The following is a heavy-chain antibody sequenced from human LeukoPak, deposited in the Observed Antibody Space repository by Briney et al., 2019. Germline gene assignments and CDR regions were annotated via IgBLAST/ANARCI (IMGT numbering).Heavy chain of an antibody. CDR3: ARGPPYIVVVTAIGFFDY. V-gene: IGHV4-59*01. D-gene: IGHD2-21*02. CDR2: IYYSGST. Sequence: SETLSLTCTVSGGSISSYYWSWIRQPPGKGLEWIGYIYYSGSTDYNPSLKSRVTVSVDTSKNQFSLKLSSVTAADTAVYYCARGPPYIVVVTAIGFFDYWGQGTLVTVSS. J-gene: IGHJ4*02. CDR1: GGSISSYY.